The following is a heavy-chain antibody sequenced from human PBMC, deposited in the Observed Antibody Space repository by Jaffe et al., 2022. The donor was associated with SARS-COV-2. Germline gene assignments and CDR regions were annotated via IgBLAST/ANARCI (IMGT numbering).Heavy chain of an antibody. D-gene: IGHD2-2*03. CDR1: GFTFSSYG. CDR3: AKDAGYCSSTSCYGDYYGMDV. CDR2: ISYDGSNK. V-gene: IGHV3-30*18. Sequence: QVQLVESGGGVVQPGRSLRLSCAASGFTFSSYGMHWVRQAPGKGLEWVAVISYDGSNKYYADSVKGRFTISRDNSKNTLYLQMNSLRAEDTAVYYCAKDAGYCSSTSCYGDYYGMDVWGQGTTVTVSS. J-gene: IGHJ6*02.